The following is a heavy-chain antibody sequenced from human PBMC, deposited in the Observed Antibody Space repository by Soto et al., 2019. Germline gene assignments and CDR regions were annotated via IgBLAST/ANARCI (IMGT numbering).Heavy chain of an antibody. J-gene: IGHJ6*02. Sequence: PGESLKISCKGSGYSFTSYWIGWVRQMPGKGLEWMGIIYPGDSDTRYSPSFQGQVTISADKSISTAYLQWSSLKASDTAMYYCARHLLRYFDWSSDKYYYYGMDVWGQGTTVTVSS. V-gene: IGHV5-51*01. D-gene: IGHD3-9*01. CDR1: GYSFTSYW. CDR2: IYPGDSDT. CDR3: ARHLLRYFDWSSDKYYYYGMDV.